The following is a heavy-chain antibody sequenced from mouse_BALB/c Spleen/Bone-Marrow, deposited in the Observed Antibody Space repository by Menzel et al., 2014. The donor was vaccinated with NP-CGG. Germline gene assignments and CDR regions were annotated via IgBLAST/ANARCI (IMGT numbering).Heavy chain of an antibody. CDR2: IDPENGDT. CDR1: CFNIKDYY. V-gene: IGHV14-4*02. CDR3: NGNYYAMDY. J-gene: IGHJ4*01. D-gene: IGHD2-1*01. Sequence: DVQLQESGAELVRSGASVKLSCTASCFNIKDYYMHWVKQRPEQGLEWIGWIDPENGDTEYAPKFQGKATMTADTSSNTAYLQLSSLTSEDTAVYYCNGNYYAMDYWGQGTSVTVSS.